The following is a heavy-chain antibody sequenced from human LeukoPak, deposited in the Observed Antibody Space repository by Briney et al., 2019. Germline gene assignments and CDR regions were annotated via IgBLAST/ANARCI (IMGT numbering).Heavy chain of an antibody. CDR2: MNPNNGDT. D-gene: IGHD2-2*01. CDR1: GYTFTNYD. Sequence: RASVKVSCKASGYTFTNYDINWVRQATGQGLEWMGWMNPNNGDTGYAPKFQDRVTITRDTSISTAYMELSSLRYEDTAVYYCARDSFRYCSSTSCHDYWGQGTLVTVSS. CDR3: ARDSFRYCSSTSCHDY. V-gene: IGHV1-8*03. J-gene: IGHJ4*02.